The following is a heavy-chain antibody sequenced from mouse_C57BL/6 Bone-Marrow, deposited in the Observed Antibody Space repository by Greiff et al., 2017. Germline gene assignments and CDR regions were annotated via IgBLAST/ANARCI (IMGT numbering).Heavy chain of an antibody. V-gene: IGHV5-15*01. D-gene: IGHD2-5*01. CDR1: GFTFSDYG. J-gene: IGHJ2*01. CDR2: ISNLAYSI. Sequence: EVMLVESGGGLVQPGGSLKLSCAASGFTFSDYGMAWVRQAPRKGPEWVAFISNLAYSIYYADTVTGRVTISRENAKNTLYLEMSSLRSEDTAMYYCAREGGSNYLDYFDYWGQGTTLTVSS. CDR3: AREGGSNYLDYFDY.